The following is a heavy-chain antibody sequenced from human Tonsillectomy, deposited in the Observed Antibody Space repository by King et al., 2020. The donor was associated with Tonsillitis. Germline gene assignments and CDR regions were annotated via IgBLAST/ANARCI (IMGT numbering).Heavy chain of an antibody. J-gene: IGHJ6*03. CDR3: AKGAIYCSSTSCYNRYYYMDV. CDR1: GFTFSSYA. D-gene: IGHD2-2*02. Sequence: VQLVESGGGLVQPGGSLRLSCAASGFTFSSYAMSWVRQAPGKGLEWVSAISGSGGSTYYADSVKGRFTISRDNSKNTLYRQMNSLRAEDTAVYYCAKGAIYCSSTSCYNRYYYMDVWGKGTTVTVSS. CDR2: ISGSGGST. V-gene: IGHV3-23*04.